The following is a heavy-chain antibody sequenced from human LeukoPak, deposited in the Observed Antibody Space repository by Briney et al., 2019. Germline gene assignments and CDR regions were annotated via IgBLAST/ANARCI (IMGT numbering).Heavy chain of an antibody. J-gene: IGHJ6*03. Sequence: SETLSLTCTVSGGSISSYYWSWIRQPAGKGLEWIGRIETSGNTNYKPSLKSRVTMSVDTSKNQFSLKLSSVTAADTAMYYCARGTGGLLRYYYYYMDVWGKGTTVTISS. CDR1: GGSISSYY. V-gene: IGHV4-4*07. CDR2: IETSGNT. D-gene: IGHD3-10*01. CDR3: ARGTGGLLRYYYYYMDV.